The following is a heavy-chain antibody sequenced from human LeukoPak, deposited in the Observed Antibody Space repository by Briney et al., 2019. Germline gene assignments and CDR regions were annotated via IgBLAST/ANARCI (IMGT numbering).Heavy chain of an antibody. CDR1: GDSISSRSHY. CDR3: ARKTWFWYFDS. CDR2: IFYTGSG. V-gene: IGHV4-39*01. J-gene: IGHJ4*02. Sequence: SETLSLTCTVSGDSISSRSHYWAWLRESPGKGLEWIGSIFYTGSGYYNPSLESRGTMSLDTSKNQISLKLTSVTAADTAAYYCARKTWFWYFDSWGQGTLVTVSS. D-gene: IGHD3-10*01.